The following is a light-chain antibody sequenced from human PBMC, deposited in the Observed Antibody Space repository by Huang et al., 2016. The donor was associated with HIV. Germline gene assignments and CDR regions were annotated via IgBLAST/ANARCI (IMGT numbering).Light chain of an antibody. CDR3: QQYSKWPPNT. Sequence: EIVMTQSPATLSLSPGERATLSCSASQSVNSKLAWYQQKPGQTPRLLIYGASTRATGVPGRFSGSGSRTEFTLTISSLQSEDFAVYYCQQYSKWPPNTFGQGTKLESK. J-gene: IGKJ2*01. CDR1: QSVNSK. CDR2: GAS. V-gene: IGKV3-15*01.